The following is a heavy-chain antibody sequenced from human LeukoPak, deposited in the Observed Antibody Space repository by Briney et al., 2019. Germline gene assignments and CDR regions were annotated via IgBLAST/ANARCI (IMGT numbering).Heavy chain of an antibody. Sequence: GGSLRLSCAASGFTFSSYWMHWVRQAPGKGLVWVSRINSDGSSTSYADSVKGRFTISRDNAKNTLYLQMNSLRAEDTAVYYCARDGMVRGVMTAPPAYYYYYYGMDVWGQGTTVTASS. CDR3: ARDGMVRGVMTAPPAYYYYYYGMDV. CDR1: GFTFSSYW. CDR2: INSDGSST. J-gene: IGHJ6*02. V-gene: IGHV3-74*01. D-gene: IGHD3-10*01.